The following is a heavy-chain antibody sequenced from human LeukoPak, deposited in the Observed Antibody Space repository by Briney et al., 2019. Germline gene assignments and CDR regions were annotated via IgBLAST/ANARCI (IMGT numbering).Heavy chain of an antibody. CDR1: GGSLSGYY. J-gene: IGHJ5*02. CDR3: ARLAYSSSWYDWFDP. CDR2: INHSGGT. D-gene: IGHD6-13*01. V-gene: IGHV4-34*01. Sequence: PSETLSLTCAVYGGSLSGYYWSWIRQPPGKGLEWIGEINHSGGTNYNPSLKSRVTISVDTSKNQFSLKLSSVTAADTAVYYCARLAYSSSWYDWFDPWGQGTLVTVSS.